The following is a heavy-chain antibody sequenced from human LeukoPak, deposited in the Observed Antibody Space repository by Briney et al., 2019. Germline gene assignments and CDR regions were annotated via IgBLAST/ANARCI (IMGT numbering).Heavy chain of an antibody. V-gene: IGHV3-53*01. CDR2: IYDSGTT. CDR3: ARRNAMDV. Sequence: GGSLRLSCATSGFTVSSNYMSWVRQAPGKGLEWVSVIYDSGTTYYADSVKGRFLIFRDTSKNTVDLQMNSLRVEDTAVYYCARRNAMDVWGQGTTDIVFS. CDR1: GFTVSSNY. J-gene: IGHJ6*02.